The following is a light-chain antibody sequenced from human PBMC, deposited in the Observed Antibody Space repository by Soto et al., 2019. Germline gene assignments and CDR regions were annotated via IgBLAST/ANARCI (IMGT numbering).Light chain of an antibody. Sequence: DIVMTQSPDSLAVSLGERATINCKSSQSVLHSSNSKSYLAWYQQKPGQPPTLLIYWASTRESGVPDRFSGSGSGTDFTLTISSLQAEDVAVYYCQQYYSNPRTFGQGTKVDNK. V-gene: IGKV4-1*01. CDR2: WAS. CDR3: QQYYSNPRT. CDR1: QSVLHSSNSKSY. J-gene: IGKJ1*01.